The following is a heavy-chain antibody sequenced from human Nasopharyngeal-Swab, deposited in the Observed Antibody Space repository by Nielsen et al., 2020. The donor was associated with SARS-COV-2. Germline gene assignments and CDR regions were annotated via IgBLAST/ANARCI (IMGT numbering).Heavy chain of an antibody. J-gene: IGHJ4*02. V-gene: IGHV3-9*01. CDR1: GFTFDDYA. CDR2: ISWNSGSI. CDR3: AKVSGYYDSGSDY. Sequence: LSLTCAASGFTFDDYAMHWVRQAPGKGLEWVSGISWNSGSIGYADSVKGRFTISRDNAKNSLYLQMNSLRAEDTALYYCAKVSGYYDSGSDYWGQGTLVTVSS. D-gene: IGHD3-22*01.